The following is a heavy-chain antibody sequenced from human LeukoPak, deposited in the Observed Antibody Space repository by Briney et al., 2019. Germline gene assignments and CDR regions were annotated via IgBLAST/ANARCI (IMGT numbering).Heavy chain of an antibody. D-gene: IGHD6-19*01. J-gene: IGHJ4*02. CDR1: GFTFSSYG. Sequence: GRSLRLSCAAPGFTFSSYGMHWVRQAPGKGLEWVAVIWYDGSNKYYADSVKGRFTISRDNSKNTLYLQMNSLRAEDTAVYYCAKDRRGAVAELDYWGQGTLVTVSS. CDR2: IWYDGSNK. V-gene: IGHV3-33*06. CDR3: AKDRRGAVAELDY.